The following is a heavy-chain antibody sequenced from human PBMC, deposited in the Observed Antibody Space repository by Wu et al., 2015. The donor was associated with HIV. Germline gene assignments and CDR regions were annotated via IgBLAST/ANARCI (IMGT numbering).Heavy chain of an antibody. D-gene: IGHD3-16*01. J-gene: IGHJ6*04. CDR3: ARERYGAVSGLSLDV. Sequence: QVQLVQSGVEVKKPGASVKVSCKASGYTFTGYYMHWVRQAPGQGLEWMGWIRPDSGATHYAEKFQDRVTMTRDASTTTVSLSLSNLKYEDTAIYYCARERYGAVSGLSLDVWGRGTTVIVSS. V-gene: IGHV1-2*02. CDR2: IRPDSGAT. CDR1: GYTFTGYY.